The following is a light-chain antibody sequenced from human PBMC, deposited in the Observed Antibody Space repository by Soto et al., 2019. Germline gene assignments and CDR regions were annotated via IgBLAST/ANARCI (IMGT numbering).Light chain of an antibody. Sequence: SYELTQPPSVSVSPGQTASITCSGDKLGERFACWYQQKAGQSPVMVIYQDTKRPSGIPERFSGSNSGNTATLTISGTQAXXXXXXXXQAWDSSTGVVFGGGTKVTV. CDR2: QDT. V-gene: IGLV3-1*01. CDR1: KLGERF. J-gene: IGLJ2*01. CDR3: QAWDSSTGVV.